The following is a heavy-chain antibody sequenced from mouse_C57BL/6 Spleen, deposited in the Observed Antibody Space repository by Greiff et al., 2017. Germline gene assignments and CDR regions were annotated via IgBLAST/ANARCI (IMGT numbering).Heavy chain of an antibody. CDR2: IDPSDSYT. V-gene: IGHV1-59*01. CDR1: GYTFTSYW. J-gene: IGHJ1*03. CDR3: ARWYYGSSYDWYFDV. D-gene: IGHD1-1*01. Sequence: QVQLQQPGAELVRPGTSVKLSCKASGYTFTSYWMHWVKQRPGQGLEWIGVIDPSDSYTNYNQKFKGKATLTVDTSSSTAYMQRSSLTSEDSAVYYCARWYYGSSYDWYFDVWGTGTTVTVSS.